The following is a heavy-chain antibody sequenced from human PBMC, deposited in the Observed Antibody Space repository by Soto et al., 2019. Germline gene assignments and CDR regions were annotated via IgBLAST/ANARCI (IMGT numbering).Heavy chain of an antibody. D-gene: IGHD2-21*01. Sequence: GGSLRLSCSASGFTFSSYAMHWVRQAPGKGLEYVSGIRGNGDPPFYADSVKGRFTISRDNSKDTLYLQMSSLSADDTAVYYCVKSRGGDNFDFFDWGQGALVTVSS. CDR2: IRGNGDPP. CDR1: GFTFSSYA. V-gene: IGHV3-64D*06. J-gene: IGHJ4*02. CDR3: VKSRGGDNFDFFD.